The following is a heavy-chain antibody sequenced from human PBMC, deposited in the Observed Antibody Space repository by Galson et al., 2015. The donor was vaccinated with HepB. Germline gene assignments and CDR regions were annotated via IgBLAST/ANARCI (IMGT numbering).Heavy chain of an antibody. V-gene: IGHV3-30*02. Sequence: SLRLSCAASGFTFSNYGMHWVRQAPGKGLEWVAFIRYDGSNKYYADSVKGRFAISRDNSKNTLYLQMNSLRAEDTAVYYCAKVVAAAAGYFDYWGQGTLVTVSS. D-gene: IGHD6-13*01. CDR3: AKVVAAAAGYFDY. CDR1: GFTFSNYG. J-gene: IGHJ4*02. CDR2: IRYDGSNK.